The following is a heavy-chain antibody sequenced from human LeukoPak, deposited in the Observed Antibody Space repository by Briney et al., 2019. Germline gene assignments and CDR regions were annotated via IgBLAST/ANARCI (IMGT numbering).Heavy chain of an antibody. Sequence: SVKVSCKASVDTFTSYAISWVRQAPGQGLEWMGSIIPILGIANYAQKIQSRVTITADRSTSTAYMELSSLRSEDTAVYYCAREVVVVVAAREGLDYWGEGTLVTVSS. V-gene: IGHV1-69*04. J-gene: IGHJ4*02. CDR2: IIPILGIA. D-gene: IGHD2-15*01. CDR1: VDTFTSYA. CDR3: AREVVVVVAAREGLDY.